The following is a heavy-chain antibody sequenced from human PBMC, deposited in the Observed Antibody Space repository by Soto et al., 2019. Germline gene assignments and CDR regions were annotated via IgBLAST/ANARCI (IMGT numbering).Heavy chain of an antibody. V-gene: IGHV1-69*12. CDR2: IIPIFGTA. Sequence: QVQLVQSGAEVKKPGSSVKVSCKASGGTFSSYAISWVRQAPGQGLEWMGGIIPIFGTANYAQKFQGRVTITAEESTSTPYMELSSLRSEAAAVYYCARDSAGRQWLTSVDYWGQGTLVTVSS. J-gene: IGHJ4*02. D-gene: IGHD6-19*01. CDR1: GGTFSSYA. CDR3: ARDSAGRQWLTSVDY.